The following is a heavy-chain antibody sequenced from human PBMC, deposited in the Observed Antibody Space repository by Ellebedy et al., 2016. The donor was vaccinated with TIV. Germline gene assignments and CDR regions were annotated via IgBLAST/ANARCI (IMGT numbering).Heavy chain of an antibody. D-gene: IGHD4-23*01. V-gene: IGHV3-23*01. J-gene: IGHJ3*01. CDR1: GLTFSSHA. CDR2: ITGSGGNT. Sequence: GESLKISCAASGLTFSSHAMSWVRQAPGKGLEWVSSITGSGGNTYSADSVKGRFTISRDNSKNTLYLQMNSLKAEATAVFYCVRDPVGVGPAFDVWGQGTMVTVSS. CDR3: VRDPVGVGPAFDV.